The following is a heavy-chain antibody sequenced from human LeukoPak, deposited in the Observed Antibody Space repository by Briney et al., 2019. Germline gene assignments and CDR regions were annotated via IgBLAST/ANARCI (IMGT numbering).Heavy chain of an antibody. CDR2: INPSVSST. CDR3: AKGYCTGASCYVLDS. V-gene: IGHV1-46*01. CDR1: GYAFTTNY. Sequence: ASVKVSCKASGYAFTTNYIHWVRQAPGQGLDWMGTINPSVSSTTYGQRFRGRVTMTRDTSTATVYMDLGSLTSEDTAIYYCAKGYCTGASCYVLDSWGQGTLVTVSS. J-gene: IGHJ4*02. D-gene: IGHD2-15*01.